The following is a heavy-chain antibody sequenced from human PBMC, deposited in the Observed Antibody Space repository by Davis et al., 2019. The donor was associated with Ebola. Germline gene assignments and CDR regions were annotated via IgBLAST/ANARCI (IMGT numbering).Heavy chain of an antibody. Sequence: GESLKISCAASGFTFSRYWMHWVCQAPGKGLVWVSRINSDGSSTSYADSVKGRFTISRDNSKNTLHLQMNSLRVEDTAIYYCAKDTSNVWFDVWGQGTMVTVSS. CDR3: AKDTSNVWFDV. CDR2: INSDGSST. J-gene: IGHJ3*01. D-gene: IGHD6-19*01. CDR1: GFTFSRYW. V-gene: IGHV3-74*01.